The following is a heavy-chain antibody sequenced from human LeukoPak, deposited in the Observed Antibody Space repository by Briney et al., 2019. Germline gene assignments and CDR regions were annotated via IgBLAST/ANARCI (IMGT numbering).Heavy chain of an antibody. CDR1: GGSISSSGYY. CDR2: IYYSGSA. J-gene: IGHJ5*02. V-gene: IGHV4-31*11. Sequence: PSETLSLTCAVSGGSISSSGYYWSWIRQHPGEGLEWIGYIYYSGSAYYNPSLKSRVTISVDTSKNQFSLKLNSVTAADTAVYYCARVLVVVAATPGWFDPWGQGTLVTVSS. CDR3: ARVLVVVAATPGWFDP. D-gene: IGHD2-15*01.